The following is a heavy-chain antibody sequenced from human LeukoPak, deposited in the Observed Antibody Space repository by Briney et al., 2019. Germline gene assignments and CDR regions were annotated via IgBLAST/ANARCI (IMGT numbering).Heavy chain of an antibody. Sequence: GRSLRLSCAASGFTFSSYAMHWVRQAPGKGLEWVAVISYDGSNKYHADSVKGRFTISRDNSKNTLYLQMNSLRANDTAVYYCARDAGSGSYLDYWGQGTLVTVSS. D-gene: IGHD3-10*01. CDR2: ISYDGSNK. V-gene: IGHV3-30*04. CDR3: ARDAGSGSYLDY. CDR1: GFTFSSYA. J-gene: IGHJ4*02.